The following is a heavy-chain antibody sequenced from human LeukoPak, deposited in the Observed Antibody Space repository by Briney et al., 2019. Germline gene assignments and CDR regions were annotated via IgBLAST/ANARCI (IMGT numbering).Heavy chain of an antibody. J-gene: IGHJ4*02. CDR1: GYNFNRYT. V-gene: IGHV1-18*01. CDR2: VSTSNGAT. CDR3: ARVSDTSMVTPGFDS. Sequence: ASVKVSCKTSGYNFNRYTITWVRQAPGQGLEWMGWVSTSNGATNYAEKFQGRVTMTTETVTKTAYMELRRLTSGDTAMYFCARVSDTSMVTPGFDSWGQGTLVTVS. D-gene: IGHD5-18*01.